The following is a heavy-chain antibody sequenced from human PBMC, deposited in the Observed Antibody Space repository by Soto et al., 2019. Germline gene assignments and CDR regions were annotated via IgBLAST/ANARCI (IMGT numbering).Heavy chain of an antibody. CDR3: ARDSGYSSPVGGMDV. D-gene: IGHD5-18*01. J-gene: IGHJ6*02. CDR1: GGSVSSGSYY. V-gene: IGHV4-61*01. Sequence: SETLSLTCTVSGGSVSSGSYYWSWIRQPPGKGLEWIGYIYDSGSTNYNPSLKSRVTISVDTSKNQFSLKLSSVTAADTAVYYCARDSGYSSPVGGMDVWGQGTTVTVSS. CDR2: IYDSGST.